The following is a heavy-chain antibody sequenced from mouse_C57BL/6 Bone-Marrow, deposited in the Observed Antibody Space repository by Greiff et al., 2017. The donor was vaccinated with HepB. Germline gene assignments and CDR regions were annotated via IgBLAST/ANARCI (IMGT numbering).Heavy chain of an antibody. CDR3: ARSGLRSYAMDY. V-gene: IGHV1-80*01. CDR1: GYAFSSYW. D-gene: IGHD1-1*01. Sequence: VQLQESGAELVKPGASVKISCKASGYAFSSYWMNWVKQRPGKGLEWIGQIYPGDGDTNYNGKFKGKATLTADKSSSTAYMQLSSLTSEDSAVYFCARSGLRSYAMDYWGQGTSVTVSS. CDR2: IYPGDGDT. J-gene: IGHJ4*01.